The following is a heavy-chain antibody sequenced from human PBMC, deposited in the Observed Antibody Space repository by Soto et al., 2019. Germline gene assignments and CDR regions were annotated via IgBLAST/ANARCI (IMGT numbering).Heavy chain of an antibody. V-gene: IGHV3-48*01. J-gene: IGHJ5*02. Sequence: GGSLRLSCAVSGLTFSYYSMNWVRLAPGKGLEYLSYISSNSETTYYADSVKGRFTISRDNAKNSLYLQMNDLKTEDTALYYCALTLYSNYNRDYWGQGALVTVSSGKPSYWGSYRYRYTWFDPWGQGTLVTVSS. CDR3: ALTLYSNYNRDYWGQGALVTVSSGKPSYWGSYRYRYTWFDP. CDR2: ISSNSETT. CDR1: GLTFSYYS. D-gene: IGHD3-16*02.